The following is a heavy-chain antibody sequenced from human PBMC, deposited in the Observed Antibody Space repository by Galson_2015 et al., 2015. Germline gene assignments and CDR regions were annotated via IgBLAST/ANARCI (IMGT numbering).Heavy chain of an antibody. Sequence: LSLTCAVSGGSINSSNWWSWVRQPPGKGLEWIGEIYHSGSTNYNPSLKSRVTISVDKSKNQFSLKLSPVTAADTAVYYCARDSFGCSGGSCYFDPWGQGTLVTVSS. CDR3: ARDSFGCSGGSCYFDP. V-gene: IGHV4-4*02. D-gene: IGHD2-15*01. CDR1: GGSINSSNW. J-gene: IGHJ5*02. CDR2: IYHSGST.